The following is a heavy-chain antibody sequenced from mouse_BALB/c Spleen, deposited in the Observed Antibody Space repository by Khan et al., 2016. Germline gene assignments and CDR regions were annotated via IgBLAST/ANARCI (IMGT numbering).Heavy chain of an antibody. CDR1: GYTFTSYW. D-gene: IGHD2-4*01. Sequence: QVQLQQPGAELVKPGASVKLSCKASGYTFTSYWMHWVKQRPGQGLEWIGEINPSNGRTNYNEKFKSKATLTVDKSSSTAYMQLSSLTSEDSAVYYCAMSLYDYDCAYWGQGTLVTVSA. J-gene: IGHJ3*01. CDR3: AMSLYDYDCAY. V-gene: IGHV1S81*02. CDR2: INPSNGRT.